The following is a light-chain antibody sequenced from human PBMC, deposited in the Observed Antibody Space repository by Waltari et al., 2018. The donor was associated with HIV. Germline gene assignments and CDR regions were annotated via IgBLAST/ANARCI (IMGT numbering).Light chain of an antibody. CDR3: STWDYSLSAPL. V-gene: IGLV1-36*01. J-gene: IGLJ2*01. Sequence: QSALTQEVSVSGTVGQKVTLSCTGNSNNVGTYAVGWYQQISHGAPKTVMFGDSLPSGIPDRFSGSKSWTTASLTISGRQPEDDADYYCSTWDYSLSAPLFGGGTKLTVL. CDR1: SNNVGTYA. CDR2: GDS.